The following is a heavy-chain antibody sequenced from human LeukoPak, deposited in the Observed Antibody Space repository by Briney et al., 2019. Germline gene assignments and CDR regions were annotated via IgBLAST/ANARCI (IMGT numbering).Heavy chain of an antibody. V-gene: IGHV1-24*01. CDR3: ATDDYGDYSSS. CDR1: GYTLTELS. J-gene: IGHJ4*02. CDR2: FDPEDGET. D-gene: IGHD4-17*01. Sequence: GASVKVSCKVSGYTLTELSMHWVRQTPGKELEWIGGFDPEDGETIYAQKFQGRVTMTEDTSTDTAYMELSSLRSEDTAVYYCATDDYGDYSSSWGQGTLVTVSS.